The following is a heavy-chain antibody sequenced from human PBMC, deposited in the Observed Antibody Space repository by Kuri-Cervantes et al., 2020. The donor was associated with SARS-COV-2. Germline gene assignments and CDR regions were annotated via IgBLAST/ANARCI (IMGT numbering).Heavy chain of an antibody. CDR1: GYSFTSYW. V-gene: IGHV5-51*01. D-gene: IGHD6-13*01. Sequence: GGSLRLSCKGSGYSFTSYWIGWVRQMPGKGLEWMGIIYPGDSDTRYSPSFQGQVTISADKSISTAYPQWSSLKASDTAMYYCARLGSSSWYLRGAFDIWGQGTMVTVSS. J-gene: IGHJ3*02. CDR2: IYPGDSDT. CDR3: ARLGSSSWYLRGAFDI.